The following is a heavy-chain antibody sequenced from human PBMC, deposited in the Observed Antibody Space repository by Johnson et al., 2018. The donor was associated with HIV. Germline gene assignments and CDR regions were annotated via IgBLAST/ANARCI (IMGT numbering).Heavy chain of an antibody. CDR1: GFTFDDYA. Sequence: VQLVESGGGLVQPGRSLRLSCAASGFTFDDYAMHWVRQAPGKGLEWVSGISWNSGSIGYADSVKGRFTISRDNAKNSLYLQMNSLRAEDTALSYCAKEIDYESSGYSEGPFDIWGQGTMVTVSS. CDR2: ISWNSGSI. CDR3: AKEIDYESSGYSEGPFDI. J-gene: IGHJ3*02. V-gene: IGHV3-9*01. D-gene: IGHD3-22*01.